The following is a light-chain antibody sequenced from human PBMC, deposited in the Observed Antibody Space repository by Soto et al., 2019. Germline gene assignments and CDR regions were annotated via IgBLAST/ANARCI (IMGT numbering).Light chain of an antibody. J-gene: IGKJ5*01. CDR2: AAS. Sequence: DIQITQYPSSVSASVGDRVTISCQASQGISRSLAWYQQKPGKAPKLLIYAASSLQSGVPSRFSGSGFGTDFTLTISSLQPEDSAIYYCQQADTFPITFGQGRRLENK. CDR1: QGISRS. CDR3: QQADTFPIT. V-gene: IGKV1D-12*01.